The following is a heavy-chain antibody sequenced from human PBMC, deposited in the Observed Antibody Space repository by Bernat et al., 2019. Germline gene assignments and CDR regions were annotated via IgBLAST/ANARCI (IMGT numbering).Heavy chain of an antibody. Sequence: QVQLVESGGGVVQPGRSLRLSCAASGFTFSSYAMHWVRQAPGKGLEWVAVISYDGSNKYYADSVKGRFTISRDNAKNTLYLQMNSLRAEDTAVYYCARVNQSPLDYRGAYYYYGMDVWGQGTTVTVSS. CDR3: ARVNQSPLDYRGAYYYYGMDV. D-gene: IGHD4-11*01. V-gene: IGHV3-30*07. CDR2: ISYDGSNK. CDR1: GFTFSSYA. J-gene: IGHJ6*02.